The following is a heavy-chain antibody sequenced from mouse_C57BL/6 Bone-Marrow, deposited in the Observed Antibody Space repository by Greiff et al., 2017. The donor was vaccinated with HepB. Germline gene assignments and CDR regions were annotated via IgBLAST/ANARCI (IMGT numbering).Heavy chain of an antibody. Sequence: EVQRVESGGGLVQPGGSLKLSCAATGFTFSDHGMAWVRQAPRKGPEWVAVISNLAYSIYYTDTVTGQFTISREKANNTTYLEMSSLRSEDTAMYYCARHRLMDYWGQGTSITVSS. D-gene: IGHD1-2*01. CDR3: ARHRLMDY. CDR2: ISNLAYSI. J-gene: IGHJ4*01. CDR1: GFTFSDHG. V-gene: IGHV5-15*01.